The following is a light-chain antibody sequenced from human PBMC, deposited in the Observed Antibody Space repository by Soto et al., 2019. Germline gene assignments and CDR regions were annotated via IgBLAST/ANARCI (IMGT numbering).Light chain of an antibody. CDR3: QQYGSSSWT. V-gene: IGKV3-20*01. J-gene: IGKJ1*01. CDR2: GAS. CDR1: QSVSGSY. Sequence: EIVLTQSPGTLSLSPGERATLSCRASQSVSGSYLAWYHQRPGQAPRLLIYGASSRATGIPDRFSGSGSGTDLTLTISRLEPEEFAVYYCQQYGSSSWTFGQGTKVEIK.